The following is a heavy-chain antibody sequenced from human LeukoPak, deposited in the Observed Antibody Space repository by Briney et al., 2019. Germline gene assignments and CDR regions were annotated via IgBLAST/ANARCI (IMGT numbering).Heavy chain of an antibody. CDR1: GGSFSGYY. Sequence: SETLSLTCAVYGGSFSGYYWSWIRQPPGKGLEWIGEINHSGSTNYNPSLKSRVTISVDTSKNQFSLKLSSVTAADTAVYYCARGADYDSSGYYFQATPLWYFDLWGRGTLVTVSS. D-gene: IGHD3-22*01. J-gene: IGHJ2*01. CDR3: ARGADYDSSGYYFQATPLWYFDL. V-gene: IGHV4-34*01. CDR2: INHSGST.